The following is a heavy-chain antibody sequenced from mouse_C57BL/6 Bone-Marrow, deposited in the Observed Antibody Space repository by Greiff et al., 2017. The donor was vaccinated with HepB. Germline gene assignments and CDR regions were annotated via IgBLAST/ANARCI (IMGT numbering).Heavy chain of an antibody. D-gene: IGHD2-1*01. CDR3: ARGEDDGYGNYGYYAMDY. J-gene: IGHJ4*01. V-gene: IGHV1-69*01. CDR2: IDPSDSYT. CDR1: GYTFTSYW. Sequence: QVQLQQPGAELVMPGASVKLSCKASGYTFTSYWMHWVKQRPGQGLEWIGEIDPSDSYTNYNQKFKGKSTLTVDKSSSTAYMQLSSLTSEDSAVYYCARGEDDGYGNYGYYAMDYWGQGTSVTVSS.